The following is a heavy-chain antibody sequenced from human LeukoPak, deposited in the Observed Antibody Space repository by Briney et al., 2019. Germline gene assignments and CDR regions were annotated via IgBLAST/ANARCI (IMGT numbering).Heavy chain of an antibody. CDR2: INPSGGST. D-gene: IGHD2-21*02. CDR1: GYTFTSYY. CDR3: ARVGGLYCGGDCYRFDY. J-gene: IGHJ4*02. V-gene: IGHV1-46*01. Sequence: ASVKVSCKAPGYTFTSYYMHWVRQAPGQGLEWMGIINPSGGSTSYAQKFQGRVTMTRDTSTSTVYMELSSLRSEDTAVYYCARVGGLYCGGDCYRFDYWGQGTLVTVSS.